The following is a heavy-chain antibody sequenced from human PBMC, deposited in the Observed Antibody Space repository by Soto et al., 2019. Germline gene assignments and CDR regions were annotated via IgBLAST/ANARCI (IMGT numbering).Heavy chain of an antibody. D-gene: IGHD6-13*01. CDR1: GGSFSGYY. CDR2: INHSGST. V-gene: IGHV4-34*01. J-gene: IGHJ5*02. CDR3: VRAGIAAAGTRYWFDP. Sequence: SETLSLTCAVYGGSFSGYYWSWIRQPPGKGLEWIGEINHSGSTNYNPSLKSRVTISVDTSKNQFSLKLSSVTAADTAVYYCVRAGIAAAGTRYWFDPWGQGTLVTVSS.